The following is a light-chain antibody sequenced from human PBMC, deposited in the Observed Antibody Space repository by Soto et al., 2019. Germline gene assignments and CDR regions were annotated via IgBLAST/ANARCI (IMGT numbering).Light chain of an antibody. Sequence: DIQMTHSPSSLSASVGDRVTITCXASQDISNYLNWYQQKPGKAPKLLIYDASNLETGVPSRFSGSGSGTDFTFTISSLQPEDIATYYCQQYDNLPITFGQGTRLAIK. CDR2: DAS. CDR3: QQYDNLPIT. CDR1: QDISNY. V-gene: IGKV1-33*01. J-gene: IGKJ5*01.